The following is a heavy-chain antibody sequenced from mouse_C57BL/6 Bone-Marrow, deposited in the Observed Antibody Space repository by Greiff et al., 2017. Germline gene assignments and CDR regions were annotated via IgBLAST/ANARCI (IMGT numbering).Heavy chain of an antibody. Sequence: VQLQESGAELARPGASVKLSCKASGYTFTSYGISWVKQRTGQGLEWIGEIYPRSGNTYYNEKFKGKATLTADKSSSTAYMEHRSLTSEDAAVYFYARGGRRMDYWGQGTSVTVSS. D-gene: IGHD2-12*01. CDR2: IYPRSGNT. CDR1: GYTFTSYG. J-gene: IGHJ4*01. V-gene: IGHV1-81*01. CDR3: ARGGRRMDY.